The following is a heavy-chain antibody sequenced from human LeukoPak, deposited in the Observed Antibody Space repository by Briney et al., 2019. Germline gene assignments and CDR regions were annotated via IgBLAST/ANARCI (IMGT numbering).Heavy chain of an antibody. CDR2: ISSSSSYI. V-gene: IGHV3-11*05. J-gene: IGHJ6*02. CDR3: AKDRRVNTIFGVVSRLYYYYGMDV. Sequence: GGSLRLSCAASGFTFSDYYMSWIRQAPGKGLEWVSSISSSSSYIYYADSVKGRFTISRDNSKNTLYLQMNSLRAEDTAVYYCAKDRRVNTIFGVVSRLYYYYGMDVWGQGTTVTVSS. CDR1: GFTFSDYY. D-gene: IGHD3-3*01.